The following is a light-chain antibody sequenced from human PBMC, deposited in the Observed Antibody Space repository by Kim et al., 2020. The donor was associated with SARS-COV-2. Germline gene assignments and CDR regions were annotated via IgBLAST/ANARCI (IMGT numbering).Light chain of an antibody. V-gene: IGLV3-19*01. CDR3: NSRDSNDNVV. CDR1: SRRSYY. Sequence: VALGQTVRITWQGDSRRSYYATWYQQKPGQAPILVSYGKNNRPSGSPDRCSGSSAGNTASLTITGTQAGDEADYYCNSRDSNDNVVFGGGTKLTVL. CDR2: GKN. J-gene: IGLJ2*01.